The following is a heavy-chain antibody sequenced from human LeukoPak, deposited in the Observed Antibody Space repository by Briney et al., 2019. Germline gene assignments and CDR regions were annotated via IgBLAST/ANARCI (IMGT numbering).Heavy chain of an antibody. CDR1: GGSISIYY. J-gene: IGHJ5*02. Sequence: SETLSLTCTVSGGSISIYYWSWIRQPPGKGLEWIGYIYYSGSTNYNPSLKSRVTISVDTSKNQFSLKLSSVTAADTAVYYCARGSRGVTNMNWFDPWGQGTLVTVSS. D-gene: IGHD3-10*01. CDR3: ARGSRGVTNMNWFDP. CDR2: IYYSGST. V-gene: IGHV4-59*01.